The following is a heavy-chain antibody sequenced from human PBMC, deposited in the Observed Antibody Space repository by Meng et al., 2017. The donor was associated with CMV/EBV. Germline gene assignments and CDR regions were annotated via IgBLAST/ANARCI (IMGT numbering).Heavy chain of an antibody. CDR1: GFTFSSYA. CDR3: ARTGSHPTYYDFWSGLRDDAFDI. J-gene: IGHJ3*02. Sequence: GGYLRLSCAASGFTFSSYAMHWVRQAPGKGLEWVAVISYDGSNKYYADSVKGRFTISRDNSKNTLYLQMNSLRAEDTAVYYCARTGSHPTYYDFWSGLRDDAFDIWGQGTMVTVSS. D-gene: IGHD3-3*01. CDR2: ISYDGSNK. V-gene: IGHV3-30*04.